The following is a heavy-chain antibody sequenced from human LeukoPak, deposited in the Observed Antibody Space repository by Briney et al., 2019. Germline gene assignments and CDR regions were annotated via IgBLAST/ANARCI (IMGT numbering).Heavy chain of an antibody. Sequence: GGSLRLSCAGSGFSFSYYVMHWVRQAPGKGLEWVALIATDGGERYYADSVKGRFTISRDNSKNTLYVQMNSLRPEDTAIYYCARARGDSSPASRYFDYWGQGAPVTVSS. D-gene: IGHD5-18*01. CDR1: GFSFSYYV. CDR3: ARARGDSSPASRYFDY. CDR2: IATDGGER. V-gene: IGHV3-30-3*01. J-gene: IGHJ4*02.